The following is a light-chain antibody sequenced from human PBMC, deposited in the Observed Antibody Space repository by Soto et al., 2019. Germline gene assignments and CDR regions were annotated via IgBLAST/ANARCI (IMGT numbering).Light chain of an antibody. CDR2: KAS. CDR1: QRIGLW. V-gene: IGKV1-5*03. J-gene: IGKJ2*01. CDR3: QQYDSYVT. Sequence: DIQMTQSPSTLSASVGDRVTITCRASQRIGLWLAWYQQKPGKAPKLLIYKASSLQSEVPSRFSGSGFGTDCTLTIRSLKPDDSATYYCQQYDSYVTFGQGTKLEIK.